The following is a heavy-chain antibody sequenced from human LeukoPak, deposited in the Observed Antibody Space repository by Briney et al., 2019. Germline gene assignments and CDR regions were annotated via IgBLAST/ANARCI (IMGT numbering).Heavy chain of an antibody. D-gene: IGHD1-26*01. J-gene: IGHJ4*02. CDR3: AKEIVGATTPDY. Sequence: SETLSLTCTVSGGSISSGSYYWSWIRQPAGKGLEWIGRIYTSGSTNYNPSLKSRVTISVDTSKNQFSLKLTSVTAADTALYFCAKEIVGATTPDYWGQGTLVTVSS. CDR1: GGSISSGSYY. V-gene: IGHV4-61*02. CDR2: IYTSGST.